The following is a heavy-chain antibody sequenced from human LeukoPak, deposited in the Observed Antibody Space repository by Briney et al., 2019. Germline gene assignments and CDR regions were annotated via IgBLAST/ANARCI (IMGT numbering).Heavy chain of an antibody. D-gene: IGHD2-15*01. J-gene: IGHJ4*02. CDR1: GGSISSSSYY. CDR2: IYYSGST. V-gene: IGHV4-39*07. Sequence: SETLSLTCTVSGGSISSSSYYWGWIRQPPGKGLEWIGSIYYSGSTYYNPSLKSRVTISVDTSKNQFSLKLNSMTAADTAVYYCARDFGYCGDGSCYKVDFWGQGILVTVSS. CDR3: ARDFGYCGDGSCYKVDF.